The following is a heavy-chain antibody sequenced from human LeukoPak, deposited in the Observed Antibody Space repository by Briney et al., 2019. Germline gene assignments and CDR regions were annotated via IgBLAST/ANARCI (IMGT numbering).Heavy chain of an antibody. Sequence: SETLSLTCTVSGGSISSSSDYWGWIRQPPGKGLEWIGSIYYSGSTYYNPSLKSRVTISVDTSKNQFSLKLSSVTAADTAVYYCARGRSSSGGKYFQHWGQGTLLTVSS. V-gene: IGHV4-39*07. CDR3: ARGRSSSGGKYFQH. D-gene: IGHD6-13*01. CDR1: GGSISSSSDY. CDR2: IYYSGST. J-gene: IGHJ1*01.